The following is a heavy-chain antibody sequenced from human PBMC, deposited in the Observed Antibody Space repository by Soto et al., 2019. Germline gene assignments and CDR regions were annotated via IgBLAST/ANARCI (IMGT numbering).Heavy chain of an antibody. CDR1: GASISSGGYY. CDR3: AASCVGCGGFNYYGMDV. J-gene: IGHJ6*02. CDR2: IYYSGTT. D-gene: IGHD2-21*01. Sequence: QVQLQESGPGLVKPSQTLSLTCSVSGASISSGGYYWNWIRQHPGKGLEWIGYIYYSGTTYYNPSLKSRVTISVDTSTNQFSLKLSSVTAADTAVYYCAASCVGCGGFNYYGMDVWGQGTTVTVSS. V-gene: IGHV4-31*03.